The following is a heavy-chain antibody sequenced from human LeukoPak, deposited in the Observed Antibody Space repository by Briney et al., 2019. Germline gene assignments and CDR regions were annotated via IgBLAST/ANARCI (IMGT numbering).Heavy chain of an antibody. CDR1: GFTFSSYA. D-gene: IGHD1/OR15-1a*01. V-gene: IGHV3-23*01. J-gene: IGHJ5*02. CDR3: ARTNNNNWFDP. CDR2: ISGSGGST. Sequence: GGSLRLSCAASGFTFSSYAMSWVRQAPGKGLEWVSAISGSGGSTYYADSVKGRFTISRDNAKNSLYLQMNSLRAEDTAVYYCARTNNNNWFDPWGQGTLVTVSS.